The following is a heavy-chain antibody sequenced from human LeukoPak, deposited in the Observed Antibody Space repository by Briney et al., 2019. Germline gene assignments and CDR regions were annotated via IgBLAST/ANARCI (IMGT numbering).Heavy chain of an antibody. D-gene: IGHD2-21*01. CDR2: ISYDGSKK. Sequence: GRSLGLSCAASGFTFSSYAMHWVRQAPGKGLEWVAVISYDGSKKYYADSVKGRFTISRDNSKNTLYLQMNSLRAEDTAMYYCARDPPGGDYLFDFWGQGILVTVSS. V-gene: IGHV3-30-3*01. CDR3: ARDPPGGDYLFDF. J-gene: IGHJ4*02. CDR1: GFTFSSYA.